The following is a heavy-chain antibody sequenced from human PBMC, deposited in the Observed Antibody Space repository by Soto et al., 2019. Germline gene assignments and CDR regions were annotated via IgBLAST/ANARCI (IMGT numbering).Heavy chain of an antibody. Sequence: QVQLQESGPGLVKPSETLSLTCTVSGASVRSYYWSWIRQPPGKGLEYIAYIYYTGTTNYNPSLKSRVTISMDTSKNQFSLKLTSVTAADTAVYSCARDPLKTDYNYCGLDVWGQGTTVTVSS. J-gene: IGHJ6*02. CDR1: GASVRSYY. V-gene: IGHV4-59*02. CDR2: IYYTGTT. CDR3: ARDPLKTDYNYCGLDV.